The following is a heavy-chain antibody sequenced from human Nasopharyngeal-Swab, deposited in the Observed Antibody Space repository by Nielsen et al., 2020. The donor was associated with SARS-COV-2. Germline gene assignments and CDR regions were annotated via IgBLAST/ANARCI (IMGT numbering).Heavy chain of an antibody. CDR1: GFTFSSYG. Sequence: GGSLRLSCAASGFTFSSYGMHWVRQAPGKGLEWVAVIWYDGSNKYYADSVKGRFTISRDNSKNTLYLQMNSLRAEDTAVYYCAKDDPGDIVVVVAATHWGYWGQGTLVTVSS. CDR2: IWYDGSNK. CDR3: AKDDPGDIVVVVAATHWGY. D-gene: IGHD2-15*01. V-gene: IGHV3-33*06. J-gene: IGHJ4*02.